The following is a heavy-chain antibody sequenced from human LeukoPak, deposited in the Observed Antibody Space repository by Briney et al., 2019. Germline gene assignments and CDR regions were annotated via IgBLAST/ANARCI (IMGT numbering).Heavy chain of an antibody. V-gene: IGHV3-11*01. CDR1: GFTFSDYY. D-gene: IGHD3/OR15-3a*01. CDR3: ARADYDFLSGFFD. J-gene: IGHJ4*02. Sequence: GGSLRLSCAASGFTFSDYYMSWIRQAPGKGLEWLSYISATGTTIYYADSVKGRFTISRDNAKSSLYLHLNSLRAEDTAVYYCARADYDFLSGFFDWGQGTPVTVSS. CDR2: ISATGTTI.